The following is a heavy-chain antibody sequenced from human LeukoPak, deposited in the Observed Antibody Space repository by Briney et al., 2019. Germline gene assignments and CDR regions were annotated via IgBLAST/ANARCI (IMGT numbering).Heavy chain of an antibody. CDR3: AIKYSRSYYDSYYYGMDV. J-gene: IGHJ6*02. D-gene: IGHD1-26*01. CDR1: GGTFSSYA. CDR2: IIPILGIA. Sequence: GSSVKVSCKASGGTFSSYAISWVRQAPGQGLEWMGRIIPILGIANYAQKFQGWVTMTRDTSISTAYMELSRLRSDDTAVYYCAIKYSRSYYDSYYYGMDVWGQGTTVTVSS. V-gene: IGHV1-69*04.